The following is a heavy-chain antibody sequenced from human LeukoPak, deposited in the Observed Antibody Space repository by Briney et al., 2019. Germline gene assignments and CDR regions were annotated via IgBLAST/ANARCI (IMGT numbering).Heavy chain of an antibody. D-gene: IGHD3-10*01. V-gene: IGHV1-2*02. CDR3: ARVVEWDTMVQGVIDY. CDR1: GYTFTGYY. CDR2: INPNSGGT. Sequence: ASVKVSCKASGYTFTGYYMHWVRQAPGQGLERMGWINPNSGGTNYAQKFQGRVTMTRDTSISTAYMELSRLRSDDTAVYYCARVVEWDTMVQGVIDYWGQGTLVTVSS. J-gene: IGHJ4*02.